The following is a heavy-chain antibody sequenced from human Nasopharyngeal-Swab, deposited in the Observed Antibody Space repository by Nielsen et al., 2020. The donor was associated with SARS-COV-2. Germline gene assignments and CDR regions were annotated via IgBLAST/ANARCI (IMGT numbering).Heavy chain of an antibody. D-gene: IGHD6-13*01. J-gene: IGHJ3*02. CDR1: GGSISSYY. CDR2: IYYSGST. CDR3: ARAPYSSSWFDI. Sequence: SETLSLTCTVSGGSISSYYWSWIRQPPGKGLEWLGYIYYSGSTNYNPSLKSRVTISVDTSKNQFSLKLSSVTAADTAVYYCARAPYSSSWFDIWGQGTMVTVSS. V-gene: IGHV4-59*08.